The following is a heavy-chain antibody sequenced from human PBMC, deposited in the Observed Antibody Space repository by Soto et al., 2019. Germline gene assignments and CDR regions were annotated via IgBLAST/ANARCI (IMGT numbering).Heavy chain of an antibody. Sequence: PGGSLRLSCAASGFTFSSYWMSWVRQAPGKGLEWVANIKQDGSEKYYVDSVKGRFTISRDNAKNSLYLQMNSLRAEDMAVYYCAIDIVATSNEYYYYYYMDVWGKGTTVTVSS. CDR3: AIDIVATSNEYYYYYYMDV. J-gene: IGHJ6*03. D-gene: IGHD5-12*01. V-gene: IGHV3-7*01. CDR2: IKQDGSEK. CDR1: GFTFSSYW.